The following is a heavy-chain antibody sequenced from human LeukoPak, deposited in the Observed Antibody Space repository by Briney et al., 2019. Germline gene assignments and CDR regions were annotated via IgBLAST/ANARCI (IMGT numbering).Heavy chain of an antibody. CDR1: GFTFSTYA. CDR2: VSYDGSNK. D-gene: IGHD3-10*01. CDR3: ARTMSRYSGRLSSVPFDY. V-gene: IGHV3-30*04. J-gene: IGHJ4*02. Sequence: GGSLRLSCAASGFTFSTYAMHWVRQAPGKGLEWVAVVSYDGSNKYYADSVKGRFTISRDNSKNTLYLQMNSLRAEDTAVYYCARTMSRYSGRLSSVPFDYWGQGTLVTVSS.